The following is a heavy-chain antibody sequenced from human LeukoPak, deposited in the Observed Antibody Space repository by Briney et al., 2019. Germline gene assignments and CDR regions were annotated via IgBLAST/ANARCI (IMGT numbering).Heavy chain of an antibody. CDR2: MNQDGRQK. CDR1: GFTFSSYW. J-gene: IGHJ4*02. D-gene: IGHD2-2*03. V-gene: IGHV3-7*01. CDR3: ASGSLARGSSDY. Sequence: GGSLRLSCAASGFTFSSYWMSWVRQAPGRGLEWVAKMNQDGRQKYYVDSVKDRFTIYRDNAKNSLYLQMNSLRDEDTAVYYCASGSLARGSSDYWGQGTLVTVSS.